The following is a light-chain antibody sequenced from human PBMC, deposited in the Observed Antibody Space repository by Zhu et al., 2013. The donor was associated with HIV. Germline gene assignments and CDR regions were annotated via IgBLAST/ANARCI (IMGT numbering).Light chain of an antibody. CDR2: GAS. CDR1: QSIPSRS. J-gene: IGKJ1*01. CDR3: QHYGSSLWT. V-gene: IGKV3-20*01. Sequence: IVLTQSPGTLSLSLGQRATLSCRASQSIPSRSLAWYQHTSGQAPKLLIYGASSRATGISDRFSGSGSGTYFTLTISRLEPEDFAVYYCQHYGSSLWTFGPGTKVEIK.